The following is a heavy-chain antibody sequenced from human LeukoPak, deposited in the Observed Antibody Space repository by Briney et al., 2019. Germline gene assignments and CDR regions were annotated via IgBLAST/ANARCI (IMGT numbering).Heavy chain of an antibody. V-gene: IGHV4-30-4*08. J-gene: IGHJ1*01. CDR3: ARGQSIAARLPFQH. Sequence: SETLSLTCTVSGGSISSGDYYWSWIRQPPGKGLEWIGYIYYSGSTYYNPSLKSRVTISVDTSKNQFSLKLSSVTAADTAVYYCARGQSIAARLPFQHWGQGILVTVSS. D-gene: IGHD6-6*01. CDR2: IYYSGST. CDR1: GGSISSGDYY.